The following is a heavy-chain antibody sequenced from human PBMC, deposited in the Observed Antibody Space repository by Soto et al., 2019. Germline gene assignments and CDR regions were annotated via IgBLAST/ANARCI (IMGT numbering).Heavy chain of an antibody. CDR3: VRLKPGTAAFDY. CDR2: INSDESST. D-gene: IGHD1-1*01. CDR1: GFTFSSYW. V-gene: IGHV3-74*01. J-gene: IGHJ4*02. Sequence: EVQLVESGGGLVQPGGSLRLSCAASGFTFSSYWMHWVRQAPGKGLVWVSRINSDESSTYYADSVKVRFTISRDNANPTLYLQMNSLRAEDTAVYYCVRLKPGTAAFDYWGQGTLVTVSS.